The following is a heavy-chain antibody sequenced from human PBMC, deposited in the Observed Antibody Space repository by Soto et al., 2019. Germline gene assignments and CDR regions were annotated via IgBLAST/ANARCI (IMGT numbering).Heavy chain of an antibody. CDR3: ARESPYYESSDSYFDS. D-gene: IGHD3-16*01. J-gene: IGHJ4*02. CDR2: TYYRSKWYN. CDR1: GESVSGNSAA. V-gene: IGHV6-1*01. Sequence: SQTLSLTSAISGESVSGNSAAWNWIRQSPSRGLEWLGRTYYRSKWYNDYPVSVKSRITVTPDTSKNQFSLHLKSVTPEDTAVYYCARESPYYESSDSYFDSWGQGALVTVSS.